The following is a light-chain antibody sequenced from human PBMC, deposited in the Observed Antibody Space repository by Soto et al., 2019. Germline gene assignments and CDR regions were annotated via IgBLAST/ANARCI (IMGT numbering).Light chain of an antibody. J-gene: IGLJ1*01. V-gene: IGLV2-14*01. CDR1: SSDVGNYKY. Sequence: ALTQPASVSGSPGQSITISCTGTSSDVGNYKYVSWYQQHPGKAPKLMIYGVSNRPSGVSNRFSGSKSGNTASLTISGLQAEDETDYYCFSYTSSGTYVFGTGTKVTVL. CDR3: FSYTSSGTYV. CDR2: GVS.